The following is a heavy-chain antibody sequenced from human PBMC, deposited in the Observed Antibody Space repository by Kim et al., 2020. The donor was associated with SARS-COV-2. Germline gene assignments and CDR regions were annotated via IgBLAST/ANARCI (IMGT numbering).Heavy chain of an antibody. Sequence: YYAHSVKGRFTISRDNAKNSLYLQMNSLRAEDTAVYYCARDPGAARPVSRWGQGTLVTVSS. D-gene: IGHD6-6*01. J-gene: IGHJ4*02. V-gene: IGHV3-21*01. CDR3: ARDPGAARPVSR.